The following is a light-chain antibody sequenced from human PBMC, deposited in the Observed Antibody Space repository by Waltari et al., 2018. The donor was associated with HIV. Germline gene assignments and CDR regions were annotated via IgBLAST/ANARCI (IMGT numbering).Light chain of an antibody. CDR2: DAS. J-gene: IGKJ2*01. CDR1: QRFSRSY. CDR3: QQYGSLYT. V-gene: IGKV3-20*01. Sequence: EIVLTQSPGTLSLSPGERATLSCRASQRFSRSYLAWYQQKPGQAPRLLIYDASSRATGIPDRFGCSGSGTDFILTISRLEPEDFAVYYCQQYGSLYTFGQGTKLEIK.